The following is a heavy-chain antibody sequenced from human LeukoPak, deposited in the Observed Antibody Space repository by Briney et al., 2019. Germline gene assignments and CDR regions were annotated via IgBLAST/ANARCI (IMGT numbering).Heavy chain of an antibody. CDR3: ARGIDWIYYDSSGYAFDI. D-gene: IGHD3-22*01. CDR2: INHSGST. V-gene: IGHV4-34*01. J-gene: IGHJ3*02. Sequence: KPSETLSLTCAVYGGSFSGYYWSWIRQPPGKGLEWIGEINHSGSTNYNPSLKSRVTISVDTSKNQFSLKLSSVTAADTAVYYCARGIDWIYYDSSGYAFDIWGQGTVVTVSS. CDR1: GGSFSGYY.